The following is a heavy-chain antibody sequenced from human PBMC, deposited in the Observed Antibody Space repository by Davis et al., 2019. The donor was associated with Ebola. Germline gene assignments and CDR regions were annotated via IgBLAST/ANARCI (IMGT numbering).Heavy chain of an antibody. CDR1: GYSFTSYW. V-gene: IGHV5-51*01. CDR2: IYPGDSDT. CDR3: ARSHYDFWSGYHDAFDI. D-gene: IGHD3-3*01. Sequence: GESLKISCKGSGYSFTSYWIGWVRQMPGKGLEWMVIIYPGDSDTRYSPSFQGQVTISADKSISTAYLQWSSLKASDSAMYYCARSHYDFWSGYHDAFDIWGQGTMVTVSS. J-gene: IGHJ3*02.